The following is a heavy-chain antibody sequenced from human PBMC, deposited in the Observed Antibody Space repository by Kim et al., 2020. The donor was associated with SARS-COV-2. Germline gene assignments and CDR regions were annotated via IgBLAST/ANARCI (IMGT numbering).Heavy chain of an antibody. CDR3: ASSGYYLTNAFDI. V-gene: IGHV1-69*02. J-gene: IGHJ3*02. D-gene: IGHD3-22*01. Sequence: YAQKFQGRVTITADKSTSTAYMELSSLRSEDTAVYYCASSGYYLTNAFDIWGQGTMVTVSS.